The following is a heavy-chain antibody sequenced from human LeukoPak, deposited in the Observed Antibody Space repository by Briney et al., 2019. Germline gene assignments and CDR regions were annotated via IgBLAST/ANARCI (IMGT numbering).Heavy chain of an antibody. J-gene: IGHJ4*02. CDR3: ARDPIEAAAPPVY. V-gene: IGHV7-4-1*02. CDR2: INTNTGNP. D-gene: IGHD6-13*01. CDR1: GYTLTSYA. Sequence: GASVKVSCKASGYTLTSYAMNWVRQAPGQWLEWMGWINTNTGNPTYAQGFTGRFVFSLDTSVSTAYLQISSLKAEDTAVYYCARDPIEAAAPPVYWGQGTLVTVSS.